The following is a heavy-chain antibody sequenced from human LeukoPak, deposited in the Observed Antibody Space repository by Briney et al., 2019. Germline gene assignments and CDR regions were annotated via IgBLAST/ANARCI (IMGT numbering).Heavy chain of an antibody. D-gene: IGHD2-8*01. CDR3: AKDLRPDGVDNFDH. J-gene: IGHJ4*02. CDR1: GFNFNSYT. V-gene: IGHV3-23*01. CDR2: ILASGSPT. Sequence: GGSLRLSCAASGFNFNSYTMNWVRQAPGKGLQWVANILASGSPTYYADSVKGRFIISRDNSKNTVYLQMNSLRVEDTAIYYCAKDLRPDGVDNFDHWGQGTLVTVSS.